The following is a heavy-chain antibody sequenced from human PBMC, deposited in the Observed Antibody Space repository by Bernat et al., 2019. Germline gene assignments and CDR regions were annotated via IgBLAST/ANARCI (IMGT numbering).Heavy chain of an antibody. CDR2: ITGSSSKI. V-gene: IGHV3-21*01. CDR3: ARGNSGLLDY. CDR1: GFTFSAFT. Sequence: EVQLVESGGGLVKAGGSLRGSCATSGFTFSAFTMNWVRQAPGKGLEWVASITGSSSKIYYADSMKGRFTISRDNAEKSLYVQMNSLRAEDTAVYYCARGNSGLLDYWGQGTLVTVSS. D-gene: IGHD6-19*01. J-gene: IGHJ4*02.